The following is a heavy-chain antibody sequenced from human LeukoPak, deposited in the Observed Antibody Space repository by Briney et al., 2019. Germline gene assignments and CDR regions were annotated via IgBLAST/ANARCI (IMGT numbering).Heavy chain of an antibody. CDR3: ARLKGEASVTERFDY. D-gene: IGHD3-16*01. Sequence: SETLSLTCTVSGGSISSSSYYWGWIRQPPGKGLEWIGSIYYSGSTYYNPSLKSRVTISVDTSKNQFSLKLSSVTAADTAVYYCARLKGEASVTERFDYWGQGTLVTVSS. CDR1: GGSISSSSYY. V-gene: IGHV4-39*01. CDR2: IYYSGST. J-gene: IGHJ4*02.